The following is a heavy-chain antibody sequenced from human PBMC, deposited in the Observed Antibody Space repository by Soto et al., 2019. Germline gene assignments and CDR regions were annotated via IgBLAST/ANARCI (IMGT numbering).Heavy chain of an antibody. D-gene: IGHD6-6*01. J-gene: IGHJ4*02. Sequence: KPSETLSLTCSIYSGSFSCYYWSWIRQPPGKGLEWIGEISQSGNTNYSPSLKSRVSISIDTSKKQFSLNLASVSAADTAVYYCARAPKVSGSSQTRPDFWGQGTLVTVSS. V-gene: IGHV4-34*01. CDR1: SGSFSCYY. CDR3: ARAPKVSGSSQTRPDF. CDR2: ISQSGNT.